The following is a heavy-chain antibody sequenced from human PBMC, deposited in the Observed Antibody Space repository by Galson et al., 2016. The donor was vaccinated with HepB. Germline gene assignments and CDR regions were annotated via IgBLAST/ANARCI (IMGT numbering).Heavy chain of an antibody. CDR3: ARIYGSGTYGGNNWFDS. V-gene: IGHV5-51*01. CDR2: NYPSDSDT. D-gene: IGHD3-10*01. CDR1: GYSFTSYW. Sequence: QSGAEVKKPGESLRISCKGSGYSFTSYWIGWVRQMPGKGLEWMGLNYPSDSDTRYSPSFQGQISISADKSISTAYLQWSSLEASDTAIYYCARIYGSGTYGGNNWFDSWGQGTLVTVSS. J-gene: IGHJ5*01.